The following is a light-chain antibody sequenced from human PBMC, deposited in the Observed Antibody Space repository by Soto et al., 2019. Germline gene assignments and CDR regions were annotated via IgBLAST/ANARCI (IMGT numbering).Light chain of an antibody. CDR2: DAS. CDR1: QSVSNY. J-gene: IGKJ4*01. V-gene: IGKV3-11*01. Sequence: EIVLTQSPATLSLSPGERATLSCRASQSVSNYLAWYQQKPGQAPRLLIYDASNRATGIPARFSGSGSGTDFSRTSSSLEAEDVAVYYCQQRSDWPPLTFGGGIKVEIK. CDR3: QQRSDWPPLT.